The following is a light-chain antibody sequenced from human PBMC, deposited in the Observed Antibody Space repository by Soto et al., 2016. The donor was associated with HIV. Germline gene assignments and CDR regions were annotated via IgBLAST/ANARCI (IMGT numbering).Light chain of an antibody. V-gene: IGLV3-19*01. CDR3: NRPGTAVGNHPYV. Sequence: SSELTQDPAVSVALGQTVRITCQGDSLRSYYASWYQQKPGQAPVLVIYGENNRPSGIPDRFSGSSSGNTASLTITGAQAEDEADYYCNRPGTAVGNHPYVFGTGTKVTVL. CDR1: SLRSYY. J-gene: IGLJ1*01. CDR2: GEN.